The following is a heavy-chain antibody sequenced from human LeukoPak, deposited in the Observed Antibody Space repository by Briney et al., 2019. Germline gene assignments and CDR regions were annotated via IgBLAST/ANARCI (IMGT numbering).Heavy chain of an antibody. J-gene: IGHJ5*02. CDR2: VSFGSSYI. CDR1: GFTFRDYT. D-gene: IGHD2-2*01. V-gene: IGHV3-21*01. CDR3: ARASTEYRVTDGFDT. Sequence: GGSLRLSCAASGFTFRDYTMNWVRQSPGKGLQWVSYVSFGSSYISYADSLKGRFTIPRDDAKSSVYLEMTSLRAEDTAVYYCARASTEYRVTDGFDTWGPGTLVTVSS.